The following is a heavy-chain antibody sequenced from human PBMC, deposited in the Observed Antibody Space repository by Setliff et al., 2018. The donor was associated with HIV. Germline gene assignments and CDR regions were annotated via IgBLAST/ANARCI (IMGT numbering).Heavy chain of an antibody. D-gene: IGHD3-10*01. CDR2: IDHSGST. Sequence: SETLSLTCTVYGGSFNDYYWTWIRQPPGKGLEWIGEIDHSGSTKYHASLKSRVTISIDTSKNQISLKLSSVTAADTAVYYCTRGLNYYGSGSYLPLGYWGQGTLVTAPQ. CDR1: GGSFNDYY. J-gene: IGHJ4*02. V-gene: IGHV4-34*01. CDR3: TRGLNYYGSGSYLPLGY.